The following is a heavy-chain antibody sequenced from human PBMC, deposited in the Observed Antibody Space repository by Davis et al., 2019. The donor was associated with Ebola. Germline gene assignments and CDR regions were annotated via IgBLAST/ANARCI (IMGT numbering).Heavy chain of an antibody. CDR2: IITNGGGS. D-gene: IGHD3-16*01. Sequence: ASVKVSCKASGYTFTAYNLHWVRQAPGHGLEWMGRIITNGGGSNYAQKFRGRVTVTRDTSISTAYMELNRLTSDDTAVYYCARGNRFGHDYWGQGTLVTVSS. J-gene: IGHJ4*02. CDR1: GYTFTAYN. V-gene: IGHV1-2*06. CDR3: ARGNRFGHDY.